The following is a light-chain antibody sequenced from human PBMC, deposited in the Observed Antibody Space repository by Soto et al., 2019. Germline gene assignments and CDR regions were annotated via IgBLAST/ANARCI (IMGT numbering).Light chain of an antibody. CDR1: TSDIGGYDY. V-gene: IGLV2-8*01. CDR3: SSYAASNRLV. Sequence: QSALTQPPSASGSPGQTVTISCSGTTSDIGGYDYVSWYQRHAGKAPKLMIFEVSNRPSGVPDRFSGSKSGNTASLTVSGLQVEDEAEYYCSSYAASNRLVFGGGTKLTVL. J-gene: IGLJ2*01. CDR2: EVS.